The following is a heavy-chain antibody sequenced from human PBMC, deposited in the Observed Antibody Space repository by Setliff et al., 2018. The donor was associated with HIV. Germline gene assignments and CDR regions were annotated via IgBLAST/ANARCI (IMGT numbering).Heavy chain of an antibody. J-gene: IGHJ4*02. CDR3: ARGVPLLPPHY. CDR2: IFYSETVYYGGRT. CDR1: GDSISSNNYY. Sequence: SETLSLTCSVSGDSISSNNYYWGWIRQPPGKGPEWIGSIFYSETVYYGGRTYYSPSLKSRVTISVDTSKNQFSLSLTSVTAADTAVYYCARGVPLLPPHYWGQGTLVTVSS. V-gene: IGHV4-39*07. D-gene: IGHD2-21*02.